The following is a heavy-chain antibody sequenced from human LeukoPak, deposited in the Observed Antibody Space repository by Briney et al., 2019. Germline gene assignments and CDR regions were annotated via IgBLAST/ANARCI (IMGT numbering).Heavy chain of an antibody. Sequence: ASVKVSCKASGYTFTGYYMHWVRQAPGQGLEWMGWISAYNGNTNYAQKLQGRVTMTTDTSTSTAYMELRSLRSDDTAVYYCARDSIRYFDLRVYWGQGTLVTVSS. J-gene: IGHJ4*02. V-gene: IGHV1-18*04. CDR2: ISAYNGNT. D-gene: IGHD3-9*01. CDR3: ARDSIRYFDLRVY. CDR1: GYTFTGYY.